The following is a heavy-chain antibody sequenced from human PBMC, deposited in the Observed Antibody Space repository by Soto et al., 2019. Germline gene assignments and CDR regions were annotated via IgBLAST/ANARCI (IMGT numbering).Heavy chain of an antibody. V-gene: IGHV4-4*02. CDR2: IYRTGST. D-gene: IGHD1-7*01. CDR1: GGSFTSNNW. J-gene: IGHJ4*02. CDR3: ASRDPGTSVDY. Sequence: SETLSLTCAVSGGSFTSNNWWTWVRQPPGQGLEWIGEIYRTGSTNYNPSLKSRVTISLDKSENQFSLKVTPLTAADTAVYYCASRDPGTSVDYWGQGTLVTVSS.